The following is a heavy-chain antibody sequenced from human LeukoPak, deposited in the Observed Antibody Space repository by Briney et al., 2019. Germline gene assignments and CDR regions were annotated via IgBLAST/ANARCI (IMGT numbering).Heavy chain of an antibody. CDR3: ARGGEIVVVVAATRNYYYYMDV. D-gene: IGHD2-15*01. Sequence: SETLSLTCAVYGGSFSDYYWSWIRQPPGKGLGWIGEINHSGSTNYNPSLKGRVTISVDTSKNQISLKLSSVTAADTAVYYCARGGEIVVVVAATRNYYYYMDVWGKGTTVTVSS. J-gene: IGHJ6*03. CDR1: GGSFSDYY. V-gene: IGHV4-34*01. CDR2: INHSGST.